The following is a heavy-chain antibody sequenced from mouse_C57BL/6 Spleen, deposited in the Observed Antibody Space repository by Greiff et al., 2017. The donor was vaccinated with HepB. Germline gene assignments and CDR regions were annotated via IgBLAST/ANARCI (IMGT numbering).Heavy chain of an antibody. J-gene: IGHJ2*01. D-gene: IGHD4-1*01. CDR3: TTPLTGSLDY. CDR2: IDPENGDT. CDR1: GFNIKDDY. Sequence: VQLKQSGAELVRPGASVKLSCTASGFNIKDDYMHWVRQRPEQGLEWIGWIDPENGDTEYASKFQGKATITADTSSNTAYLQLSSLTSEDTAVYYCTTPLTGSLDYWGQGTTLTVSS. V-gene: IGHV14-4*01.